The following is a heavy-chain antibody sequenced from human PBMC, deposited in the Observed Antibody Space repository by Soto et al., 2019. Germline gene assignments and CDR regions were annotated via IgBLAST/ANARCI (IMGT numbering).Heavy chain of an antibody. Sequence: SLRLSCTSSVFAFGDYAMSCVRHSPGKGLEWVGFIRSKAYGGTTEYAASVKGRFTISRDDSKSIAYLQMNSLKTEDTAVYYCTRADDSSGFGAFDIWGQGTMVTVSS. CDR2: IRSKAYGGTT. CDR3: TRADDSSGFGAFDI. V-gene: IGHV3-49*04. J-gene: IGHJ3*02. D-gene: IGHD3-22*01. CDR1: VFAFGDYA.